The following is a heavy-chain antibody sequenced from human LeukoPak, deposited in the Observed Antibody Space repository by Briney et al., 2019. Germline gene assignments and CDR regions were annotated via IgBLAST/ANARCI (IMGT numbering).Heavy chain of an antibody. CDR2: IYYSGRT. D-gene: IGHD6-6*01. CDR1: GGSIRSANHF. Sequence: ETLSLTCTVSGGSIRSANHFWGWIRQPPGKGLEWIGIIYYSGRTYFNPSLKSRVTIGVDTSKNQFSLKLRSVTAADTAVYYCARRAYSSSSFDCWGQGTLVTVSS. V-gene: IGHV4-39*01. J-gene: IGHJ4*02. CDR3: ARRAYSSSSFDC.